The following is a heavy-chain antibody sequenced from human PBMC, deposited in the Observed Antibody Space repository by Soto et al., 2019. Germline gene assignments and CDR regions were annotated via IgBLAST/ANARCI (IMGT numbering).Heavy chain of an antibody. V-gene: IGHV3-23*01. CDR1: GFTFSSFA. CDR2: ITSSGGST. D-gene: IGHD6-13*01. CDR3: AKGGSSWSRFDY. Sequence: EVQLLESGGGLVQPGGSLRLSCAASGFTFSSFALTWVRQAPGKGLEWVSTITSSGGSTYDADSVKGRFTISRDNSRNTLYLQMNSLRAEDTAVYCCAKGGSSWSRFDYWGQGTLVTVSS. J-gene: IGHJ4*02.